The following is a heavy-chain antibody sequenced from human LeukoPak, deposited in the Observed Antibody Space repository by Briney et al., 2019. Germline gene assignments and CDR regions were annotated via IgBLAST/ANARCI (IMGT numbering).Heavy chain of an antibody. CDR2: IYYSGST. J-gene: IGHJ4*02. Sequence: SETLSLICTVSGGSISSSSYYWGWIRQPPGKGLEWIGSIYYSGSTYYNPSLKSRVTISVDTSKNQFSLKLSSVTAADTAVYYCVGGSYGFDYWGQGTLVTVSS. V-gene: IGHV4-39*07. CDR1: GGSISSSSYY. D-gene: IGHD1-26*01. CDR3: VGGSYGFDY.